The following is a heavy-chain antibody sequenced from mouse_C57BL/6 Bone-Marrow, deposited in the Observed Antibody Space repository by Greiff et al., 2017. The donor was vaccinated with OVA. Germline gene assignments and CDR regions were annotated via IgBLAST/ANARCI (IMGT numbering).Heavy chain of an antibody. J-gene: IGHJ1*03. CDR2: IYPGDGDT. CDR1: GYAFSSSW. D-gene: IGHD1-1*01. CDR3: ARSDYDGSSYWYFDV. V-gene: IGHV1-82*01. Sequence: QVQLQQSGPELVKPGASVKISCKASGYAFSSSWMNWVKQRPGKGLEWIGRIYPGDGDTNYNGKFKGKATLTADTSSSTAYMQLSSLTSEDSAVYFCARSDYDGSSYWYFDVWGTGTTVTVSS.